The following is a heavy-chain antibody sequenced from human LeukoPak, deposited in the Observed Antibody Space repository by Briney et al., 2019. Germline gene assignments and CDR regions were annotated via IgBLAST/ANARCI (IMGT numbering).Heavy chain of an antibody. Sequence: PGGSLRLSCAASGFTFSNYWMGWVRQAPGKGLEWVANIKQDGSEKRYVDPVEGRFTISRDNSKNTLYLQMNSLRAEDTAVYYCATTKRAAAAGLDYWGQGTLVTVSS. CDR2: IKQDGSEK. D-gene: IGHD6-13*01. V-gene: IGHV3-7*03. CDR3: ATTKRAAAAGLDY. CDR1: GFTFSNYW. J-gene: IGHJ4*02.